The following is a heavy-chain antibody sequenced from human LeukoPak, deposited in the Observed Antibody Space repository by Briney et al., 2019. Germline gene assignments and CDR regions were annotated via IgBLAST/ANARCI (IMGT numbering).Heavy chain of an antibody. CDR3: AKDLYYYDSSGYYGAFDI. CDR2: ISGSGGST. Sequence: PGGSLRLSCAASGFTFSSYAVSWVRQAPGKGLEWVSAISGSGGSTYYADSVKGRFTISRDNSKNTLYLQMNSLRAEDTAVYYCAKDLYYYDSSGYYGAFDIWGQGTMVTVSS. CDR1: GFTFSSYA. D-gene: IGHD3-22*01. V-gene: IGHV3-23*01. J-gene: IGHJ3*02.